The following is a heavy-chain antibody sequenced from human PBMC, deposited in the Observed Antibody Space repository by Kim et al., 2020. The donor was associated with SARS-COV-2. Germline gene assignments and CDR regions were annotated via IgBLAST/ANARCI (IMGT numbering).Heavy chain of an antibody. CDR1: GFTFSKYS. J-gene: IGHJ6*02. D-gene: IGHD1-7*01. V-gene: IGHV3-21*06. CDR3: ARWGTELLEGDITEGLPVYGMDV. CDR2: ISSSSNYI. Sequence: GGSLRLSCAASGFTFSKYSMNWVRQAPGKGLEWVSSISSSSNYIHYADSVKGRFTIARDNAKNSVYLQMSSLRAEDTATYYCARWGTELLEGDITEGLPVYGMDVWGQGTTVTVSS.